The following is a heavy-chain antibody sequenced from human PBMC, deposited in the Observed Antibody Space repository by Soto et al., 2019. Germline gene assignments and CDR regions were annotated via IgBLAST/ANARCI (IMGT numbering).Heavy chain of an antibody. V-gene: IGHV1-18*01. CDR1: GYTFTSYG. CDR2: ISAYNGKT. CDR3: ARGGDVNYYHGMDV. Sequence: QVQLVQSGGEVKKPGASVKLSCTASGYTFTSYGISWVRQAPGQGLEWMGWISAYNGKTNYAQNVQGRVTMTTNTSTGTAYMDLRSLRTDATAVYYCARGGDVNYYHGMDVWGQGTTVTVSS. D-gene: IGHD5-12*01. J-gene: IGHJ6*02.